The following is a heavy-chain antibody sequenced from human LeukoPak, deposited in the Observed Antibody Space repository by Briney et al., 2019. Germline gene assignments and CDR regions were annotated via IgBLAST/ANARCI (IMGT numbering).Heavy chain of an antibody. V-gene: IGHV3-48*01. CDR2: ISTSTTTI. Sequence: GGSLRLSCEASGFTFSSYSMNWVRQAPGKGLEWISYISTSTTTIYYADSVKGRFTISRDNSKNTLYLQMNSLRAEDTAVYYCAKAQWLVSNWFDPWGQGTLVTVSS. D-gene: IGHD6-19*01. CDR3: AKAQWLVSNWFDP. CDR1: GFTFSSYS. J-gene: IGHJ5*02.